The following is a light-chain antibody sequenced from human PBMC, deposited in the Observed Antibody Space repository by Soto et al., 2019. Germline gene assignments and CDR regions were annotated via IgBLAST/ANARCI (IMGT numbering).Light chain of an antibody. V-gene: IGKV1-8*01. CDR3: QQSYSTPT. CDR1: QGISSY. J-gene: IGKJ1*01. CDR2: AAS. Sequence: AIRITPSPSSLSASTVDRVTITCRASQGISSYLAWYQQKPGKAPKLLIYAASSLQSGVPSRFSGSGSGTDFTLTISSLQPEDFATYYCQQSYSTPTFGQGTKVDIK.